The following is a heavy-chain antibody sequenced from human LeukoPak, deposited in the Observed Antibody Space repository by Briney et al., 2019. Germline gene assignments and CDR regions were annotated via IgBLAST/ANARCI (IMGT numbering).Heavy chain of an antibody. CDR1: GFSFSDYW. CDR2: INQDGSQN. D-gene: IGHD6-19*01. CDR3: ARRIFQGSSGWYLFDY. V-gene: IGHV3-7*01. J-gene: IGHJ4*02. Sequence: GGSLRLSCAASGFSFSDYWMSWVRQAPGRGLEWVGNINQDGSQNSSVDSVKGRFTVSRDNSENTLYLQMNSLRAEDTAVYYCARRIFQGSSGWYLFDYWGQGTLVTVSS.